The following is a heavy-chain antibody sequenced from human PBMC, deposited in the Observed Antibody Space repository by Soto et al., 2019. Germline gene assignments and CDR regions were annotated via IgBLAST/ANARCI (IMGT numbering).Heavy chain of an antibody. J-gene: IGHJ4*02. D-gene: IGHD3-22*01. CDR2: IKSEANGGTT. Sequence: GGSLRLSCAAPGFTFNNAWMNWVRQAPGKGLEWVARIKSEANGGTTNYAAPVKGRFTISRDDSKNTLHLQMNSLKTEDTAMYFCTRDDTFDYWGQGTVVTVSS. CDR3: TRDDTFDY. V-gene: IGHV3-15*07. CDR1: GFTFNNAW.